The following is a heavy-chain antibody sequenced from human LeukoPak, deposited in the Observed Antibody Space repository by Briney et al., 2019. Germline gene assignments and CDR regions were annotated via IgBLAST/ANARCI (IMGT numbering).Heavy chain of an antibody. CDR2: IWYDGSNK. CDR1: GFTFSSYG. Sequence: PGRSLRLSCAASGFTFSSYGMHWVRQAPGKGLEWVAVIWYDGSNKYYADSVKGRFTISRDNSKNTLYLQMNSLRAEDTAVYYCARDGSGYDFGSGFVSAYYYGMDVWGQGTTVTVSS. V-gene: IGHV3-33*01. J-gene: IGHJ6*02. CDR3: ARDGSGYDFGSGFVSAYYYGMDV. D-gene: IGHD3-3*01.